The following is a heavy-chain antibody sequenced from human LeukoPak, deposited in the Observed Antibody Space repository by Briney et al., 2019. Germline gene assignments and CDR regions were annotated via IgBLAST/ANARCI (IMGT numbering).Heavy chain of an antibody. Sequence: PSETLSLTCTVSGGSISSSSYYWGWIRQPPGKGLEWIGSIYYSGSTYYNPSLKSRVTISVDTPKNQFSLKLSSVAAADTAVYYCSFDYDILTGYVYGMDVWGQGTTVTVSS. J-gene: IGHJ6*02. CDR2: IYYSGST. D-gene: IGHD3-9*01. V-gene: IGHV4-39*01. CDR3: SFDYDILTGYVYGMDV. CDR1: GGSISSSSYY.